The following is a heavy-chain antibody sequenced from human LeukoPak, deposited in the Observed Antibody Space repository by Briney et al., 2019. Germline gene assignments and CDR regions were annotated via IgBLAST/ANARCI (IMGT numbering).Heavy chain of an antibody. CDR2: VYSAGNT. Sequence: PGGSLRLSCAASRFTVGTNYMSWVRQAPGRGLEWVSVVYSAGNTFYADSVKARFTISRDNAKNTLDLQMTSLRVEDTAIYYCARVLAVADVFDLWGQGTMVTVSS. V-gene: IGHV3-66*01. CDR1: RFTVGTNY. D-gene: IGHD6-19*01. CDR3: ARVLAVADVFDL. J-gene: IGHJ3*01.